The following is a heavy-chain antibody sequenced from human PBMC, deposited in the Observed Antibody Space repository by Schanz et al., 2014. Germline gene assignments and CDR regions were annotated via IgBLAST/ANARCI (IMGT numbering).Heavy chain of an antibody. V-gene: IGHV4-61*02. D-gene: IGHD1-1*01. CDR2: VFPNGIT. CDR3: ARDTTWRLDL. J-gene: IGHJ2*01. CDR1: GGSIRSGTYY. Sequence: QVQLQESGPGLVKPSQTLSLTCTVSGGSIRSGTYYWSWIRQPAGKALEWVGRVFPNGITNYNPSLKSRVPISLATSKTQFSQTLTSRTAADTAVYYCARDTTWRLDLWGRGTLVTVSS.